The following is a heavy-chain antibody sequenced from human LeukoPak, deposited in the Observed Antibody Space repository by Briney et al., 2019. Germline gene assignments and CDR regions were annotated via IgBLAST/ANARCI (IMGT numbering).Heavy chain of an antibody. D-gene: IGHD5-18*01. Sequence: GRSLRLSCAASGLMFSSYGMHWVRQAPGKGLEWVAVIWSDGSNKYYADSVRGRFTISRDNPKNTVYLQMNNLRVEDTALYYCARDPRYSYGLDAFDIWGQGTMVTVSS. CDR1: GLMFSSYG. CDR3: ARDPRYSYGLDAFDI. J-gene: IGHJ3*02. CDR2: IWSDGSNK. V-gene: IGHV3-33*01.